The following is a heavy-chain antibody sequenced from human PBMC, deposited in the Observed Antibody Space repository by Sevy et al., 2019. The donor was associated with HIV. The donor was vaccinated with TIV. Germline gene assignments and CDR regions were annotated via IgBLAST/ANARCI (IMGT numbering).Heavy chain of an antibody. CDR1: GDSSGSGYYY. D-gene: IGHD4-17*01. J-gene: IGHJ4*02. Sequence: SETLSLTYTVSGDSSGSGYYYWGWIRQPAGKGLEWIGRIGARGETHYNPSLKSRVTISLDTSKNQISLRLTSVTAADTAMYYCARELDQSVTHDYGDYFDYWGQGTLVTVSS. CDR2: IGARGET. CDR3: ARELDQSVTHDYGDYFDY. V-gene: IGHV4-61*02.